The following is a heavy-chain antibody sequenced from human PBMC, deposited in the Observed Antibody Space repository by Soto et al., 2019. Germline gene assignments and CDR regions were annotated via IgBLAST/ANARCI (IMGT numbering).Heavy chain of an antibody. J-gene: IGHJ6*04. CDR3: ASHPATRKHMLLGGLFGMFGV. D-gene: IGHD3-10*02. CDR2: TRNKANSYTT. CDR1: GFTFSDHY. V-gene: IGHV3-72*01. Sequence: GGSLRLSCAASGFTFSDHYMDWVRQAPGKGLEWVGRTRNKANSYTTEYAASVKGRFTISRDDSKNSLYLQMNSLKTEDTAVYYCASHPATRKHMLLGGLFGMFGVWGKGTTVTVSS.